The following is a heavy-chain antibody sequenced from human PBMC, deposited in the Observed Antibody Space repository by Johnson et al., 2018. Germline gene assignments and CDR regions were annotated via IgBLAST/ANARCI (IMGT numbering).Heavy chain of an antibody. CDR3: ARLNRFGEWAPPNAFDI. V-gene: IGHV1-69*01. Sequence: QVQLVESGAEVKKPGSSVKVSCKASGGTFSSYAISWVRQAPGQGLEWMGGIIPIFGTANYAQKFQGRVTITADEATSTAYMELSSLSSEDTAVYYWARLNRFGEWAPPNAFDIWGQGTMVTVSS. CDR2: IIPIFGTA. J-gene: IGHJ3*02. CDR1: GGTFSSYA. D-gene: IGHD3-10*01.